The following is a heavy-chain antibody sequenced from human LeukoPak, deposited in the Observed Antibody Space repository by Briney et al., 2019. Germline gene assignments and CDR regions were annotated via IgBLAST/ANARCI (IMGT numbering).Heavy chain of an antibody. Sequence: QPGVSLRLSCAASGFTFSSYWMNWARQAPGEGLEWVASINHNGNVNYYVDSVKGRFTISRDNAKNSLYLQMDSLRAEDTAVYYCATDRNSGKYYDYWGQGTLVTVSS. V-gene: IGHV3-7*01. D-gene: IGHD1-26*01. CDR1: GFTFSSYW. CDR2: INHNGNVN. J-gene: IGHJ4*02. CDR3: ATDRNSGKYYDY.